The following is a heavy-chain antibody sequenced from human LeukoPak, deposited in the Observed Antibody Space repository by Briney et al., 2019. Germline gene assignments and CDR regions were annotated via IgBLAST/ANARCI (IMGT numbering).Heavy chain of an antibody. J-gene: IGHJ4*02. CDR1: GFTFSSYA. V-gene: IGHV3-9*01. CDR2: ISWNSGSI. Sequence: PGRSLRLSCAASGFTFSSYAMSWVRQAPGKGLEWVSGISWNSGSIGYADSVKGRFTISRDNAKNSLYLQMNSLRAEDTALYYCAKDLWCSGGSCYSMGMDYWGQGTLVTVSS. CDR3: AKDLWCSGGSCYSMGMDY. D-gene: IGHD2-15*01.